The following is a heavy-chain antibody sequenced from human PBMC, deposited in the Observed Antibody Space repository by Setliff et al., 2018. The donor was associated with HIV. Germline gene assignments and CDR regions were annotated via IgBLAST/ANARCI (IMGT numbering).Heavy chain of an antibody. CDR1: GGSMSSHY. CDR2: MYYSGGT. D-gene: IGHD2-15*01. CDR3: ARGLVVVSPATSELDC. J-gene: IGHJ4*02. Sequence: ETLSLTCTVSGGSMSSHYWSWIRQPPGKGLEWIGYMYYSGGTSYNPSLKSRVTISVDTSKKQFSLKVTSVTAADTAVFYCARGLVVVSPATSELDCWGQGTPVTVSS. V-gene: IGHV4-59*11.